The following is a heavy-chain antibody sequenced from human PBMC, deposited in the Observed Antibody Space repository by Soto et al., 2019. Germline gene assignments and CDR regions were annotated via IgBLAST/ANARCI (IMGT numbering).Heavy chain of an antibody. Sequence: QVQLVESGGGVVQPGRSLRLSCAASGFTFSSYGMHWVRQAPGKGLEWVAVIWYDGSNKYYADSVKGRFTISRDNYKTTLFLHMNRLRAEDTAVYYCTAGLHLGELSAPSFDYWGQGTLVTVSS. D-gene: IGHD3-16*02. CDR3: TAGLHLGELSAPSFDY. CDR2: IWYDGSNK. J-gene: IGHJ4*02. CDR1: GFTFSSYG. V-gene: IGHV3-33*01.